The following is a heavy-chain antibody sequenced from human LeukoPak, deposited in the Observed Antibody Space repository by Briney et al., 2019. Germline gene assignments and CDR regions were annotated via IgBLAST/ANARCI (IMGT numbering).Heavy chain of an antibody. CDR3: ARGDKQLVFNRNKGGFDP. CDR1: GFTFSSYA. J-gene: IGHJ5*02. Sequence: PGGSLRLSCAASGFTFSSYAMHWVRQAPGKGLEWVAVISYDGSNKYYADSVKGRFTISRDNSKNTLYLQMNSLRPEDTTVYYCARGDKQLVFNRNKGGFDPWAQGTLVSVPS. CDR2: ISYDGSNK. V-gene: IGHV3-30*04. D-gene: IGHD6-13*01.